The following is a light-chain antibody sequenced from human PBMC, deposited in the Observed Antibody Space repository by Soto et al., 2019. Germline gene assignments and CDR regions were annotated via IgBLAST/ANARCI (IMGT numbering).Light chain of an antibody. J-gene: IGLJ2*01. V-gene: IGLV7-46*01. Sequence: QTVVTQEPSLTVSPGGTVTLTCGSSTGAVTSGHYPYWFQQKPGQAPRTLIYDTSNKHSWTPARFSGSLLGGKAALTLSGAQPEDEADYYCLLSYSGGVVFGGGTQVNVL. CDR3: LLSYSGGVV. CDR1: TGAVTSGHY. CDR2: DTS.